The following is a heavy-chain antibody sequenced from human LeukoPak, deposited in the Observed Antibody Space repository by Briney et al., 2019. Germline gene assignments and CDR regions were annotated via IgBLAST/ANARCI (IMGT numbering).Heavy chain of an antibody. D-gene: IGHD1-14*01. CDR2: IIPIFGTA. V-gene: IGHV1-69*13. J-gene: IGHJ4*02. CDR1: GGTFSSYA. Sequence: SVKVSCKASGGTFSSYAISWVRQVPGQGLEWMGGIIPIFGTANYAQKFQGRVTITADESTSTAYMELSSLRSEDTAVYYCARRTGSFTYYFDYWGQGTLVTVSS. CDR3: ARRTGSFTYYFDY.